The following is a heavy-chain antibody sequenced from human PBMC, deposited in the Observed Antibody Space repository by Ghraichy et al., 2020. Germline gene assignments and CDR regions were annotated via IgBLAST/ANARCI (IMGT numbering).Heavy chain of an antibody. Sequence: GESLNISCKASGYTFTNYGITWVRQAPGQGLEWMGWITTRNGNTQSAQRLQGRVTMTTDTSTNTVYMELRSLRFDDTAVYYCARGINYFDPWGQGTLVTVSS. CDR3: ARGINYFDP. CDR1: GYTFTNYG. D-gene: IGHD2-15*01. CDR2: ITTRNGNT. V-gene: IGHV1-18*04. J-gene: IGHJ5*02.